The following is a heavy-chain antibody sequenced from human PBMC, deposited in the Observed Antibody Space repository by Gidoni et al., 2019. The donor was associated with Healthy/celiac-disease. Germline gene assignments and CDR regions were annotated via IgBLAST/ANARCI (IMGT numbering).Heavy chain of an antibody. V-gene: IGHV5-51*03. J-gene: IGHJ4*02. CDR2: NYPGDSDT. CDR3: ARQSCCSSLYYFDY. Sequence: VQLVQSGAEVKQPAEYLRISCNGSVYSFTSYWIGWVRQMPVKGLEWLGTNYPGDSDTRYSPSFQGQVTISADKSICTAYLQWSSLKASVTAMYYCARQSCCSSLYYFDYWGQGTLVTVSS. CDR1: VYSFTSYW. D-gene: IGHD6-13*01.